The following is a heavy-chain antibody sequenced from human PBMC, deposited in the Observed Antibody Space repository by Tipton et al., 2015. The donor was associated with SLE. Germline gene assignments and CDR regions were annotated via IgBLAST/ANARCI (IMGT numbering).Heavy chain of an antibody. V-gene: IGHV3-9*01. D-gene: IGHD4-23*01. CDR3: AKEVYGGNLYYYFDL. CDR2: ISWNSGSR. Sequence: SLRLSCTTSGFTFDDYAMHWVLQAPGKGLEWVSSISWNSGSRGYADSVKGRFTISRDNAKNSLYLQMNSLRAEDTALYYCAKEVYGGNLYYYFDLWGRGTLVTVSS. CDR1: GFTFDDYA. J-gene: IGHJ2*01.